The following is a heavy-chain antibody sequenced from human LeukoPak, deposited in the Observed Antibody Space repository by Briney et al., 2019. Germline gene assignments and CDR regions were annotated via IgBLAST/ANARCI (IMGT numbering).Heavy chain of an antibody. CDR1: GGSIRSSNYY. CDR3: ASVHSTMVRERAHYYYYMDV. Sequence: KSSETLSLTCNVSGGSIRSSNYYWGWIRQPPGKGLEWIGNIYNSGSTYYNPSLKSRVTISVDTSKNQFSLKLSSVTAADTAVYYCASVHSTMVRERAHYYYYMDVWGKGTTVTISS. D-gene: IGHD3-10*01. J-gene: IGHJ6*03. V-gene: IGHV4-39*07. CDR2: IYNSGST.